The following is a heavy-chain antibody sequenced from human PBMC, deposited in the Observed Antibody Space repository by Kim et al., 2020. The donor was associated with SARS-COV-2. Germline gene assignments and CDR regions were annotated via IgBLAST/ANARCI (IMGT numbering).Heavy chain of an antibody. D-gene: IGHD4-17*01. Sequence: ASVKVSCKASGYTFTNYGISRVRQAPGQGLEWMVRISAYNGNTNYAQKLQGRVTMTTDTSTSTAYMELRSLRSDDTAVYYCARDNGDYGGAFDIWGQGTMVTVSS. CDR1: GYTFTNYG. CDR2: ISAYNGNT. CDR3: ARDNGDYGGAFDI. J-gene: IGHJ3*02. V-gene: IGHV1-18*04.